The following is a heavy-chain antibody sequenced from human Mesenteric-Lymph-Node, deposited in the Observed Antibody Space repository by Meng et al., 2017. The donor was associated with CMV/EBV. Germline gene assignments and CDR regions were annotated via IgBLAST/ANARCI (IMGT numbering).Heavy chain of an antibody. D-gene: IGHD4-11*01. J-gene: IGHJ4*02. CDR3: ATAMAVRNYYYFDS. V-gene: IGHV3-9*01. CDR1: GFRFEDYA. CDR2: ISWNSDSI. Sequence: SLKISCAASGFRFEDYAMNWVRQAPGKGLEWVSGISWNSDSIAYADSVKGRFTISRDKAKKSQYLQMNSLRAEDTALYYCATAMAVRNYYYFDSWGQGTLVTVSS.